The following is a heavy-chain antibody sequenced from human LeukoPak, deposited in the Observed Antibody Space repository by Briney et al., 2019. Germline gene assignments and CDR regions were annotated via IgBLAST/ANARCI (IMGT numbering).Heavy chain of an antibody. D-gene: IGHD2-2*01. V-gene: IGHV3-30*04. CDR1: GFTFSSYA. Sequence: GRSLRLSCAASGFTFSSYAMHWVRQAPGKGLEWVAVISYDGSNKYYVDSVKGRFTISRDNSKNTLYLQMNSLRAEDTAVYYCARDRGIVVVPAAMDNWFDPWGQGTLVTVSS. J-gene: IGHJ5*02. CDR2: ISYDGSNK. CDR3: ARDRGIVVVPAAMDNWFDP.